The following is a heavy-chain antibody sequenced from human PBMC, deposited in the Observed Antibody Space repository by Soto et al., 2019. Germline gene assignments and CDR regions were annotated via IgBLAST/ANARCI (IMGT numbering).Heavy chain of an antibody. Sequence: SETLSLTCTVSGGSISSSSYYWGWIRLPPGKGLEWIGSIYYSGSTYYNPSLKSRVTISVATSKNQFSLKLGSVTAADTAVYYCARRGVGATPYYYYGMDVWGQGTTVTVSS. D-gene: IGHD1-26*01. J-gene: IGHJ6*02. CDR3: ARRGVGATPYYYYGMDV. CDR1: GGSISSSSYY. V-gene: IGHV4-39*01. CDR2: IYYSGST.